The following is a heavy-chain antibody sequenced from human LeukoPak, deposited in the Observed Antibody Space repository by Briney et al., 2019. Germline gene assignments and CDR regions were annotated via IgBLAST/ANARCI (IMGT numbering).Heavy chain of an antibody. CDR2: VIPIFGTA. Sequence: SVKVSCKASGGTLSSCAISWVRQAPGQGLEWMGGVIPIFGTANYAQKFQGRVTITADESTSTAYMELSSLRSEDTAVYYCAREKDIVVVPAATGHFDYWGHGTLVTVSS. CDR1: GGTLSSCA. V-gene: IGHV1-69*13. D-gene: IGHD2-2*01. J-gene: IGHJ4*01. CDR3: AREKDIVVVPAATGHFDY.